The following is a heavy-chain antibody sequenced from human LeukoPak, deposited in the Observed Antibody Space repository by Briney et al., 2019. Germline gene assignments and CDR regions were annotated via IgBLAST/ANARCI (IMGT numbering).Heavy chain of an antibody. CDR1: GFTFSSYS. CDR3: ARDASASWDYFDY. CDR2: ISSSSSYI. V-gene: IGHV3-21*01. J-gene: IGHJ4*02. Sequence: GGSLRLSRAASGFTFSSYSMNWVRQAPGKGLEGVSAISSSSSYIYYADSVKGRSTISRDNAKNSLYLQMNSLRAEDTAVYYCARDASASWDYFDYWGQGTLVTVSS. D-gene: IGHD6-25*01.